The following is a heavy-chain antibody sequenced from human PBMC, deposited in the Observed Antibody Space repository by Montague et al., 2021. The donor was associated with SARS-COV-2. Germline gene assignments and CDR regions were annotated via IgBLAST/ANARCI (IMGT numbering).Heavy chain of an antibody. Sequence: SETLSLTCAVYGGSFSDYYWTWIGQAPGKGLEWIGEVDHRGSSGYNPSLQSRLTISVDRYKNQLSLRLKSVTAADTAVDYCARCQVTVFGVLIMLPAAGPLDSWGLGTKVTVSS. CDR3: ARCQVTVFGVLIMLPAAGPLDS. J-gene: IGHJ3*02. CDR1: GGSFSDYY. D-gene: IGHD3-3*01. CDR2: VDHRGSS. V-gene: IGHV4-34*01.